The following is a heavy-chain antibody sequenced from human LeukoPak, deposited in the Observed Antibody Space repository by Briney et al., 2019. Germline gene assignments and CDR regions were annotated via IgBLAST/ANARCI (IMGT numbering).Heavy chain of an antibody. J-gene: IGHJ4*02. CDR2: ISYAGSNK. D-gene: IGHD1-26*01. CDR3: AKELGDPDY. Sequence: GGSLRLSCAASGFTFSNYGMHWVSQAPGKGLEWVAVISYAGSNKYYAESVKGRFTISRDNSKNTVYLQMNSLRAEDTAVYYCAKELGDPDYWGQGTLVTVSS. V-gene: IGHV3-30*18. CDR1: GFTFSNYG.